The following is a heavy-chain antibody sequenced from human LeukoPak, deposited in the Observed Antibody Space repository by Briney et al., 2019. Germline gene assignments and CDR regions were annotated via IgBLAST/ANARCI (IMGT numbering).Heavy chain of an antibody. CDR1: GGSISSYY. CDR2: IYTSGST. Sequence: SETLSLTCTVSGGSISSYYWSWVRQPAGKGLEWIGRIYTSGSTNYNPSLKSRVTMSVDTSKNQFSLKLSSVTAADTAVYYCAGGLTVAGLSNCFDPWGQGTLVTVSS. J-gene: IGHJ5*02. V-gene: IGHV4-4*07. D-gene: IGHD6-19*01. CDR3: AGGLTVAGLSNCFDP.